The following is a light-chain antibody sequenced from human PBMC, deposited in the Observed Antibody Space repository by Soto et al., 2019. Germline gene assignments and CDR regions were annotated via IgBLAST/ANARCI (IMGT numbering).Light chain of an antibody. Sequence: DIVMIQSPDSLAVSLGERATINCKSSQRVLYSSNNKNYLACYQQRPGQPPKLLIYWASTRESGVPDRFSGSGSGTDFTPTITSLQAEDVTVYSCQQYESTPPSFGNRTQLAIK. CDR2: WAS. CDR3: QQYESTPPS. V-gene: IGKV4-1*01. CDR1: QRVLYSSNNKNY. J-gene: IGKJ2*01.